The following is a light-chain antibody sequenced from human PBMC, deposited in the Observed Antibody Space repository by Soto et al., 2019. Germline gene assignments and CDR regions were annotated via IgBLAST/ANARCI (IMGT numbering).Light chain of an antibody. CDR3: SSHTSHNTRV. CDR2: EVS. Sequence: QSVLTQPASVSGSPGQSIAIPCTGTSSDVGGYNFVSWYQQHPGKAPKLMIHEVSNRPSGVSDRFSGSKSGNTASLTISGLQADDEADYYCSSHTSHNTRVFGTGTKVTVL. CDR1: SSDVGGYNF. J-gene: IGLJ1*01. V-gene: IGLV2-14*01.